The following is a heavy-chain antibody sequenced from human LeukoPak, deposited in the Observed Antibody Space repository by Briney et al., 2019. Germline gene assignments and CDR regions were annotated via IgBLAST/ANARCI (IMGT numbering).Heavy chain of an antibody. Sequence: SETLSLTCTVSGGSIMTYYWSWVRQPPGKGLEWIGYIYDSGITYYNPSLQSRVTLSIDTSKNECSLNLTSVTAADTAMYYCARATNVDYFYYYGLDVWGRGTTVTVSS. CDR2: IYDSGIT. D-gene: IGHD1-14*01. CDR3: ARATNVDYFYYYGLDV. J-gene: IGHJ6*02. V-gene: IGHV4-59*01. CDR1: GGSIMTYY.